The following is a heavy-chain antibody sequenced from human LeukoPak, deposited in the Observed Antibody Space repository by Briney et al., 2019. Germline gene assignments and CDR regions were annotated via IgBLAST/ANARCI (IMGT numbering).Heavy chain of an antibody. CDR3: AREIVPAAIDY. J-gene: IGHJ4*02. D-gene: IGHD2-2*01. CDR2: ISSSGSTI. CDR1: GFIFSNYD. V-gene: IGHV3-48*03. Sequence: PGGSLRLSCAASGFIFSNYDMHWVRQAPGKGLEWVSYISSSGSTIYYADSVKGRFTISRDNAKNSLYLQMNSLRAEDTAVYYCAREIVPAAIDYWGQGTLVTVSS.